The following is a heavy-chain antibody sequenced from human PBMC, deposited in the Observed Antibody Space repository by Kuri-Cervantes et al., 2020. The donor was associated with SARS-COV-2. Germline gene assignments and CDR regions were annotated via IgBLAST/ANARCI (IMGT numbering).Heavy chain of an antibody. CDR1: GGSFSGYY. D-gene: IGHD2-2*02. CDR3: ARVGDIVVVPAAITA. V-gene: IGHV4-34*01. J-gene: IGHJ5*02. Sequence: SETLSLTCAVYGGSFSGYYWSWIRQPPGKGLEWIGEINHSGSTNYNPSLKSQVTISVDTSKNQFSLKLSSVTAADTAVYYCARVGDIVVVPAAITAWGQGTLVTVSS. CDR2: INHSGST.